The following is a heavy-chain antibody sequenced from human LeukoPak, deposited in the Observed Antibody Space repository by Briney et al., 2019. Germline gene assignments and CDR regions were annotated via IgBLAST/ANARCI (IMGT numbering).Heavy chain of an antibody. D-gene: IGHD3-16*01. CDR2: IKEDGSEK. CDR1: GFTFNRDW. V-gene: IGHV3-7*03. Sequence: GGSLRLSCAASGFTFNRDWTAWVRQAPGKGLEWVANIKEDGSEKNYVDSVKGRFTISRDNSYNTVSLQMNSLRDEDTGVYYCAKGLRTGVGPYMGYHYYMDVWGKGATVTVSS. J-gene: IGHJ6*03. CDR3: AKGLRTGVGPYMGYHYYMDV.